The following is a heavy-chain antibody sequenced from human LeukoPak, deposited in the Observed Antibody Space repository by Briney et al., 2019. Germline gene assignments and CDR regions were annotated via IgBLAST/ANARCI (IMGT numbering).Heavy chain of an antibody. CDR1: GASISSSSYY. Sequence: PSGTLSLTCAVSGASISSSSYYWGWIRQPPGKRLEGIVTIFYSGITYYNPSLKSRVTISVDTSKNQFSLKLSSVTAADTAVYYCARGFAPSRNDAFDIWGQGTMVTVSS. CDR3: ARGFAPSRNDAFDI. V-gene: IGHV4-39*01. CDR2: IFYSGIT. D-gene: IGHD1-1*01. J-gene: IGHJ3*02.